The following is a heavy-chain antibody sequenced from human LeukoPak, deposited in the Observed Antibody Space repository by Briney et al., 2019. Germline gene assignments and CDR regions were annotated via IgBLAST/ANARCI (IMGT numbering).Heavy chain of an antibody. CDR2: TRYDGRDK. Sequence: GGSLRLSCAASGFIFDHYGMYWVRQAPGKGLEWVSFTRYDGRDKYYADSVKGRFTISRDNSKNTLYLQMDSLRVEDTAVYYCARGTVATISKWGGLFNSATYYFDYWGQGTLVTVSS. CDR1: GFIFDHYG. D-gene: IGHD5-12*01. J-gene: IGHJ4*02. CDR3: ARGTVATISKWGGLFNSATYYFDY. V-gene: IGHV3-30*02.